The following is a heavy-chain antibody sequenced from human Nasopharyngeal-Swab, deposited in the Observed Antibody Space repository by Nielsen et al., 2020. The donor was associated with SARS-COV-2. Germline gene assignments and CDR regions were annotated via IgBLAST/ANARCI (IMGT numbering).Heavy chain of an antibody. CDR3: ARTGRDYGSGNYYYAFDY. V-gene: IGHV3-72*01. CDR1: GFTFSDHY. D-gene: IGHD3-10*01. CDR2: IRDKANSYTT. J-gene: IGHJ4*02. Sequence: GESLKISCAASGFTFSDHYMDWVRQAPGKGLEWVGRIRDKANSYTTEYAASVKGRFTISRDESKNSLYLQMNNLKSEDTAVYYCARTGRDYGSGNYYYAFDYWGQGNLVTVSS.